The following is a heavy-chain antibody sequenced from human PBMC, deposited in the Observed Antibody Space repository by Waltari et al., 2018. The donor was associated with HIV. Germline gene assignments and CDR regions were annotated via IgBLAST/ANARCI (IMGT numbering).Heavy chain of an antibody. CDR1: GFTFRSHA. D-gene: IGHD5-18*01. V-gene: IGHV3-30*03. Sequence: IQLLQSGGGVVRPGGSLRLSCAASGFTFRSHAMHWVRQAPAKGLEWVAVKSSDGFTKYVDSVKGRFTVSRDISKSTLYVQMNNLRPDDTAVYYCARAFGFSNSGPVGYWGQGTLVIVSS. CDR2: KSSDGFTK. CDR3: ARAFGFSNSGPVGY. J-gene: IGHJ4*02.